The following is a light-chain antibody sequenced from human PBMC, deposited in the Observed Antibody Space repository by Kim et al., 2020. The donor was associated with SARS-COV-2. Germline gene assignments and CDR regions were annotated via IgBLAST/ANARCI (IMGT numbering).Light chain of an antibody. J-gene: IGKJ4*01. CDR1: QKVSSN. V-gene: IGKV3-15*01. Sequence: SPGDTATLPGRASQKVSSNLAWYQRKPGETPRLLLYTVSTRATGTPDRFRGSGAGTEFTLTICGLQPEDSAVYFCQQYKDWPPLTFGGRTTVDIK. CDR2: TVS. CDR3: QQYKDWPPLT.